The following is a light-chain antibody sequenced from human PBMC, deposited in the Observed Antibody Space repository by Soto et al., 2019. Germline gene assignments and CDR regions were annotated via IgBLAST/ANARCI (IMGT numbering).Light chain of an antibody. J-gene: IGKJ1*01. V-gene: IGKV3-15*01. CDR3: QQYNNWPRT. CDR1: QSVTSS. Sequence: EIVLTQSPATLSGSPGERATLSCGASQSVTSSLAWYQQKPGQAPRLLMYGASTGATGIPARFSGSGSGTEFTLTIGSLQSEDFALYYCQQYNNWPRTFGQGTKVDIK. CDR2: GAS.